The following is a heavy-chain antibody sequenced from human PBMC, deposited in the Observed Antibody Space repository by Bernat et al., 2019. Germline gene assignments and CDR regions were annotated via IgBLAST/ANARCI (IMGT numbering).Heavy chain of an antibody. D-gene: IGHD2-2*01. CDR3: ARDFIVVPAAPFGMDV. Sequence: QVQLVQSGAEVKKPGASVKVSCKASGYTFTSYYMHWVRQAPGQGLEWMGIINPSGGSTSYAQKFQGRVTMTRDTSTSTVYMELSSLRSEDTAVYYCARDFIVVPAAPFGMDVWGQGTTVTVSS. V-gene: IGHV1-46*01. J-gene: IGHJ6*02. CDR2: INPSGGST. CDR1: GYTFTSYY.